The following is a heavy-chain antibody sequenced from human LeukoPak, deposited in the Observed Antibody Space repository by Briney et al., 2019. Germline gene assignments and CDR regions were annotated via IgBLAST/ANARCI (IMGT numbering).Heavy chain of an antibody. CDR2: IYTSGCT. V-gene: IGHV4-61*02. CDR3: ASEVPASIDCFQH. CDR1: GGSISSGTYF. J-gene: IGHJ1*01. D-gene: IGHD2-2*02. Sequence: PSETLSLTCTVSGGSISSGTYFWSWIRQPAGKGLAWIGRIYTSGCTNYNPSLKSRVTMSVDTSRNQFSLRLSSVTAADTAVYYCASEVPASIDCFQHWGQGTLVTVSS.